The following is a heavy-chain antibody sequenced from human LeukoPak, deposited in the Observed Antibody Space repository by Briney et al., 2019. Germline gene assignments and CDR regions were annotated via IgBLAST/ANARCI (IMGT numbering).Heavy chain of an antibody. CDR2: NRSRGSTM. J-gene: IGHJ4*02. Sequence: PGGSLRLPCAVSGFTLSSYEMNGLRQAPGKGPEWVSYNRSRGSTMYYADYVKGRFTISRDNAKNSLILQMNSLGAEDTAVYYCAKVEIYSGYDYGDYWGQGTLVTVSS. D-gene: IGHD5-12*01. CDR3: AKVEIYSGYDYGDY. CDR1: GFTLSSYE. V-gene: IGHV3-48*03.